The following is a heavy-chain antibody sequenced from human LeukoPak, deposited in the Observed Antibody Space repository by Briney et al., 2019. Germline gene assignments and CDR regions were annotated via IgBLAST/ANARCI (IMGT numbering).Heavy chain of an antibody. V-gene: IGHV3-23*01. CDR3: ARRVPSSWAPFDAFDI. CDR1: GFTFSSYA. D-gene: IGHD6-13*01. CDR2: ISGSGGST. Sequence: GGSLRLSCAASGFTFSSYAMSWVRQAPGKGLEWVSAISGSGGSTYYADSVKGRFTISRDNAKNTLYLQMNSLRAEDTAVYYCARRVPSSWAPFDAFDIWGQGTMVTVSS. J-gene: IGHJ3*02.